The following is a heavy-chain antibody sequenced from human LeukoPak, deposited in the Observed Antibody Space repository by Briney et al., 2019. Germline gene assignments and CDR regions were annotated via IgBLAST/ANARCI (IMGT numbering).Heavy chain of an antibody. V-gene: IGHV1-69*13. J-gene: IGHJ6*03. CDR3: ARGGVGFASPGYMDV. CDR2: IIRTSGTA. D-gene: IGHD3-3*01. Sequence: GASVKVSCKASGGTFIRYPITWVRQAPGQGLEWLGGIIRTSGTANYAQRFQGRVTITADESTTTAYLELRSLSSEDTAVYYCARGGVGFASPGYMDVWGKGTTVTV. CDR1: GGTFIRYP.